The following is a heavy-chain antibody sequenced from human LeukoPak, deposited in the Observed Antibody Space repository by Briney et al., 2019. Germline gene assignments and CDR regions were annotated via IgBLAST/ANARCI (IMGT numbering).Heavy chain of an antibody. V-gene: IGHV1-2*02. CDR3: ARAPKNDAYDI. CDR1: AYTFTGYY. J-gene: IGHJ3*02. CDR2: INPNSGDT. Sequence: ASVKVSCKASAYTFTGYYMHWVRQAPGQGLEWVGWINPNSGDTHSAQNFQGRVTMTRDTSISTASMDLSRLRSDDTAVYYCARAPKNDAYDIWGRGTMVTVSS.